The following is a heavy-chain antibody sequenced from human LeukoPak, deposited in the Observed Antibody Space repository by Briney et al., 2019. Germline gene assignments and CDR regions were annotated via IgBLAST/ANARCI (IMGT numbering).Heavy chain of an antibody. CDR3: ARESAAAGSYYYYGMDV. V-gene: IGHV4-61*02. D-gene: IGHD6-13*01. CDR1: GGSISSGSYY. J-gene: IGHJ6*02. Sequence: KPSETLSLTCAVSGGSISSGSYYWSWIRQPAGKGLEWIGRIYTSGSTNYNPSLKSRVTISVDTSKNQFSLKLSSVTAADTAVYYCARESAAAGSYYYYGMDVWGQGTTVTVSS. CDR2: IYTSGST.